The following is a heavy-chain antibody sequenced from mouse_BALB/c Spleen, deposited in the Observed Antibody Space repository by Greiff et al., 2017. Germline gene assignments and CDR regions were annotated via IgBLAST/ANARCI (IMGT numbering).Heavy chain of an antibody. Sequence: EVKVVESGGGLVKPGGSLKLSCAASGFTFSSYAMSWVRQTPEKRLGWVASISSGGSTYYPDSVKGRFTISRDNARNILYLQMSSLRSEDTAMYYCARVNFLKGYFDVWGAGTTVTVSS. D-gene: IGHD1-3*01. CDR3: ARVNFLKGYFDV. J-gene: IGHJ1*01. CDR2: ISSGGST. V-gene: IGHV5-6-5*01. CDR1: GFTFSSYA.